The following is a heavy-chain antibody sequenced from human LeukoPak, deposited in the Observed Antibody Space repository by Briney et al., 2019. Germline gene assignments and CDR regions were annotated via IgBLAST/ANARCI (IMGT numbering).Heavy chain of an antibody. V-gene: IGHV4-34*01. CDR2: INHSGST. D-gene: IGHD3-22*01. Sequence: PSETLSLTCTVSGGSISSYYWSWIRQPPGKGLEWIGEINHSGSTNYNPSLKSRVTISVDTSKNQFSLKLSSVTAADTAVYYCARGLNYDSSSYWGQGTLVTVSS. CDR3: ARGLNYDSSSY. CDR1: GGSISSYY. J-gene: IGHJ4*02.